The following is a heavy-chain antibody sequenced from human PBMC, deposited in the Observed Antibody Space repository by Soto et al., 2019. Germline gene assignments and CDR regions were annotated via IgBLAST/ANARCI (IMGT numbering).Heavy chain of an antibody. CDR2: IYYSGST. J-gene: IGHJ5*02. V-gene: IGHV4-59*01. CDR1: GGSISSYY. CDR3: ARGTSFRHYYGSGSYAPLIWFGP. D-gene: IGHD3-10*01. Sequence: PSETLSLTCTVSGGSISSYYWSWIRQPPGKGLEWIGYIYYSGSTNYNPSLKSRVTISVDTSKNQFSLKLSSVTAADTAVYYCARGTSFRHYYGSGSYAPLIWFGPWGQGTLVTV.